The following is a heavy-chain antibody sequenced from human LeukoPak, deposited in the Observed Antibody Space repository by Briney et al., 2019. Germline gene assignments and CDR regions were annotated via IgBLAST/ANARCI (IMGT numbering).Heavy chain of an antibody. V-gene: IGHV3-23*01. CDR1: GFTFNNYA. D-gene: IGHD3-10*01. CDR3: ARGGGFLFDS. J-gene: IGHJ4*02. CDR2: ISGSGGST. Sequence: QTGGPLRLSCAASGFTFNNYAMSWVRQAPGKGLEWVSAISGSGGSTYYADSVKGRFTISRDDSKNTLYLQMNSLRAEDTAVYYCARGGGFLFDSWGQGTLVTVSS.